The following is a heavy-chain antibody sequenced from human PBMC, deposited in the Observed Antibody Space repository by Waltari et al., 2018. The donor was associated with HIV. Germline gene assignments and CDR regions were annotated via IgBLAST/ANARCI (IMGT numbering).Heavy chain of an antibody. CDR3: ARDLRDYYESGGFYSQHDPFDV. CDR1: GVPIRTGFYS. V-gene: IGHV4-39*07. J-gene: IGHJ3*01. CDR2: FLSCGNT. Sequence: QLQLRETCAGVGKPLKTLSLLCNVFGVPIRTGFYSCGWVRRPPGKGRGLLVSFLSCGNTYYNPSLKSRVSISVDVSKNHFFLKLRSVTAADTSVYYCARDLRDYYESGGFYSQHDPFDVWGPGKWVGVSS. D-gene: IGHD3-22*01.